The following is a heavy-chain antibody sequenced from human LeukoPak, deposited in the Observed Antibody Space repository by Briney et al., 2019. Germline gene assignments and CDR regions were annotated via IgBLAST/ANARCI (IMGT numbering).Heavy chain of an antibody. CDR2: IIPILGIA. CDR1: GGTFSSYA. D-gene: IGHD6-19*01. V-gene: IGHV1-69*04. J-gene: IGHJ4*02. Sequence: ASVKVSCKASGGTFSSYAISWVRQAPGQGLEWMGRIIPILGIANYAQKFQGRVTITADKSTSTAYMELSSLRSEDTAVYYCARGGVGQQWHGWGQGTLVTVSS. CDR3: ARGGVGQQWHG.